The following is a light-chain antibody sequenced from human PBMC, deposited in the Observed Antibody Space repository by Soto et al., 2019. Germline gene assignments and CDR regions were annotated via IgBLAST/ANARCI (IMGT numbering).Light chain of an antibody. Sequence: QSVLTQPASVFGSPGQSITFSCTGTSSDGGGYNFVSWYQQHPGKAPKLMIYEVSSRPSGGSNRFSGSKSGNTASLTISGLQPEDEADYYCSSYTTSTTVVFGTGTKVTVL. CDR2: EVS. CDR3: SSYTTSTTVV. J-gene: IGLJ1*01. CDR1: SSDGGGYNF. V-gene: IGLV2-14*03.